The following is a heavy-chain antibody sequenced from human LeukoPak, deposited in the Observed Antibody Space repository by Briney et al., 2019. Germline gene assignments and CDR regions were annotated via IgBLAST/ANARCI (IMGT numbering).Heavy chain of an antibody. J-gene: IGHJ4*02. D-gene: IGHD3/OR15-3a*01. V-gene: IGHV3-48*01. CDR3: AREGTGYFDY. CDR2: ISISGSTR. CDR1: GFTFSSYS. Sequence: GGSLRLSCAASGFTFSSYSMHWVRQAPGKGLEWISYISISGSTRYYADSVQGRFTVSRDNAKNTLYLQMNSLRAEDTAVYYCAREGTGYFDYWGQGTLVTVSS.